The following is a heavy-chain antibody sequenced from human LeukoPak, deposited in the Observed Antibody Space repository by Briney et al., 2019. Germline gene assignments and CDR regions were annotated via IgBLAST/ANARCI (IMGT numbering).Heavy chain of an antibody. D-gene: IGHD1-26*01. J-gene: IGHJ4*02. V-gene: IGHV3-23*01. CDR3: AKDQDSLRQWEDY. Sequence: GGSPRLSCAASGFTFSSYAMSWVRQAPGKGLEWVSAISGSGGSTYYADSVKGRFTISRDNSKNTLYLQMNSVRAEDTAVYNCAKDQDSLRQWEDYWGQGTLVTVSS. CDR2: ISGSGGST. CDR1: GFTFSSYA.